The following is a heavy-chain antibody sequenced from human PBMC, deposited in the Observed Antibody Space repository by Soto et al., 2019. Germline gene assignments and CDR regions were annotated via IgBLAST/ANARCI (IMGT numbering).Heavy chain of an antibody. Sequence: QVQLVQSGAEVKKPGASVKITCKTSRYTFINYYIHWVRQAPGQGLEWVALFNPMSGSTNYAQKLQGRVTVTSDTSTSTVYMELSRLISEDTAVYYCARDLAAADYWGQGTLVTVSS. CDR2: FNPMSGST. D-gene: IGHD6-13*01. V-gene: IGHV1-46*04. CDR1: RYTFINYY. CDR3: ARDLAAADY. J-gene: IGHJ4*02.